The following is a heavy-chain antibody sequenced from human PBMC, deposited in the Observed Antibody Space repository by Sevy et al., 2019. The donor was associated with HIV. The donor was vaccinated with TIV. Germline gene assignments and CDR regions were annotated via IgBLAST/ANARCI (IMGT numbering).Heavy chain of an antibody. Sequence: ASVKVSCKASGGNFKNYVISWVRHAPGQGLEWMGRIIPVFGKTDYAEKFQDRITITADESTSTAYMALSSLTSEDTAIYYCARGSTTVITPAFNWFDPWGQGTLVTVSS. D-gene: IGHD4-4*01. J-gene: IGHJ5*02. CDR3: ARGSTTVITPAFNWFDP. V-gene: IGHV1-69*13. CDR1: GGNFKNYV. CDR2: IIPVFGKT.